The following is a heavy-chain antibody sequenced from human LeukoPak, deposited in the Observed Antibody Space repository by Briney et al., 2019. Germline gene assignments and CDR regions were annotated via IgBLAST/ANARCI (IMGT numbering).Heavy chain of an antibody. CDR2: INQDGSAK. V-gene: IGHV3-7*05. J-gene: IGHJ4*02. Sequence: GGSLRLSCAASGFTFSSYWMTWVRQAPGKGLEWVAKINQDGSAKYYVDSVKGRFTISRDNAKNSLYLQMNSLGAEDTAVYYCARRGTSSSWAHFDYWGQGTLVTVS. D-gene: IGHD6-13*01. CDR1: GFTFSSYW. CDR3: ARRGTSSSWAHFDY.